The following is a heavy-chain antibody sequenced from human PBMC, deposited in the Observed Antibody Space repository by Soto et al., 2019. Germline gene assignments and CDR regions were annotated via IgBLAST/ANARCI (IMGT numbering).Heavy chain of an antibody. V-gene: IGHV1-3*01. CDR3: ARDRGTTQLRFLEWFRRTTNEVGYYGMDV. CDR2: INAGNGNT. J-gene: IGHJ6*02. CDR1: GYTFTSYA. D-gene: IGHD3-3*01. Sequence: ASVKVSCKASGYTFTSYAMHWVRQAPGQRLEWMGWINAGNGNTKYSQKFQGRVTITRDTSASTAYMELSSLRSEDTAVYYCARDRGTTQLRFLEWFRRTTNEVGYYGMDVWGQGTTVTVSS.